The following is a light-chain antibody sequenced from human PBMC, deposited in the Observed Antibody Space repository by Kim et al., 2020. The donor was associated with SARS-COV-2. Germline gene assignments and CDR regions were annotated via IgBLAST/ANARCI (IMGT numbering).Light chain of an antibody. J-gene: IGKJ4*01. CDR2: GAS. CDR1: QDIMTY. Sequence: ASIVDRVTVTCQASQDIMTYLSWYQHKPGGAPKLLIYGASNLQTGVPSRFSGSGSGTDFTFTISSLQPEDIATYYCQQYDNVPITFGGGTKVDIK. CDR3: QQYDNVPIT. V-gene: IGKV1-33*01.